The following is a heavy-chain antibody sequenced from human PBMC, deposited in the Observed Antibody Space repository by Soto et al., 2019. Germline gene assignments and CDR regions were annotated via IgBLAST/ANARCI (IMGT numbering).Heavy chain of an antibody. Sequence: PGESLKISCAASGFTFSSYGMHWVRQAPGKGLEWVAVIWYDGSNKYYADSVKGRFTISRDNSKNTLYLQMNSLRAEDTAVYYCARDPGGYCSSTSCYTLDYWGQGTLVTVSS. D-gene: IGHD2-2*02. CDR3: ARDPGGYCSSTSCYTLDY. V-gene: IGHV3-33*01. CDR1: GFTFSSYG. CDR2: IWYDGSNK. J-gene: IGHJ4*02.